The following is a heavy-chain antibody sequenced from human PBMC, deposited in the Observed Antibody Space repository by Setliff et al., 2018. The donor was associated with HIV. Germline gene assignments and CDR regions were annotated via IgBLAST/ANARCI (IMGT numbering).Heavy chain of an antibody. CDR2: FYYSGST. CDR1: GGSISSSNYY. CDR3: ARDRIEVVVDGPHDVFDV. J-gene: IGHJ3*01. Sequence: SETLSLTCAVSGGSISSSNYYWVWIRQPPGKELEWIGSFYYSGSTYYNPSLKSRVTISLDTSKNQFSLKLTSLSAADTAVYYCARDRIEVVVDGPHDVFDVWGRGTTVTVSS. D-gene: IGHD2-15*01. V-gene: IGHV4-39*07.